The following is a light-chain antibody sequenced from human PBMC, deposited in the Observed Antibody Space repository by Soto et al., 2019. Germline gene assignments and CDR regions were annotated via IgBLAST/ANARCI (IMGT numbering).Light chain of an antibody. Sequence: QSVLTQPPSASGPPGQRVTISCSGSRSNIGSNTVNWYKQLPGTAPKLLLYSNNQRPSGVPDRFSGSKSGTSASLGISGLQSEDEADYYCAAWDDSLNVHVVFGGGTKLTVL. V-gene: IGLV1-44*01. CDR2: SNN. CDR3: AAWDDSLNVHVV. J-gene: IGLJ2*01. CDR1: RSNIGSNT.